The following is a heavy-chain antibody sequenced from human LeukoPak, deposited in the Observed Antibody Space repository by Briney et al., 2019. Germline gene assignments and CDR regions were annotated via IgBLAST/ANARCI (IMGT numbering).Heavy chain of an antibody. D-gene: IGHD6-19*01. J-gene: IGHJ4*02. CDR2: ISGSGGST. V-gene: IGHV3-23*01. Sequence: PGGSLRLSCAASGFTFSSYAMNWVRQAPGKGLEYVSGISGSGGSTYYADSVKGRFTIPRDNSKNTLHLEMNSLRAEDTAVYYCAKGVAAGLDNWGQGTLVTVSS. CDR3: AKGVAAGLDN. CDR1: GFTFSSYA.